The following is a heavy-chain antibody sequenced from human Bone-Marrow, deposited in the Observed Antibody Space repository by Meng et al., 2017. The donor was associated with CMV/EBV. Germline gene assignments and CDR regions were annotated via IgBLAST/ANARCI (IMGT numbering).Heavy chain of an antibody. J-gene: IGHJ4*02. V-gene: IGHV3-21*04. CDR2: ISSSSGYI. CDR3: ARDRPRGYCSGGSCKNFDY. Sequence: GESLKISCSASGFTFSRYAMSWVRQAPGKGLEWVSSISSSSGYIYYADSVKGRFTISRDNAKNSLYLQMNSLRAEDTAVYYCARDRPRGYCSGGSCKNFDYWGQGTLVTVSS. CDR1: GFTFSRYA. D-gene: IGHD2-15*01.